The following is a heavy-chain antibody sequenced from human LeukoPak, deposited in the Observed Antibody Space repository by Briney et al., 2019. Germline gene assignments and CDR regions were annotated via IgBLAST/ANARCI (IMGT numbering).Heavy chain of an antibody. V-gene: IGHV3-23*01. CDR3: AREISGNGAFDI. CDR1: GFTFRSYA. D-gene: IGHD3-10*01. J-gene: IGHJ3*02. Sequence: GGSLRLSFAASGFTFRSYAMSWGRQAPGKGPEWVSAINVSGGGTYYADSVKGRFTISRDNAKNSLYLQMNSLRAEDTAVYYCAREISGNGAFDIWGQGTMVTVSS. CDR2: INVSGGGT.